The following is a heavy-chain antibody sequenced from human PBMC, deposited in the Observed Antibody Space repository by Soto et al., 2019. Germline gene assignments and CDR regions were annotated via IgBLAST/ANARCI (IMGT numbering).Heavy chain of an antibody. CDR1: GFTFSSYA. CDR2: ISGSGGST. V-gene: IGHV3-23*01. Sequence: PGGSLRLSCAASGFTFSSYAMSWVRQAPGKGLEWVSAISGSGGSTYYADSVKGRFTISRDNSKNTLYLQMNSLRAEDTAVYYCAKGEVGVWGSPDDAFDIWGQGTMVTVSS. CDR3: AKGEVGVWGSPDDAFDI. J-gene: IGHJ3*02. D-gene: IGHD2-15*01.